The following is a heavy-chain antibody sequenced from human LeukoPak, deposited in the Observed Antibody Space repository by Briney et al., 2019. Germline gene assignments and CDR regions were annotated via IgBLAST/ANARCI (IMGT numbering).Heavy chain of an antibody. CDR3: TRDGSSCSRFGY. D-gene: IGHD5-12*01. CDR2: NYSSGDT. J-gene: IGHJ4*02. V-gene: IGHV3-66*01. Sequence: PGGSLRFSCAASGVTVNNNYMSWVRQAAGNVPEWVSSNYSSGDTHYADSVKGRFAISRDNSNNTLYLQMNSLTAEDTAVYYCTRDGSSCSRFGYWGQGTLVTVSA. CDR1: GVTVNNNY.